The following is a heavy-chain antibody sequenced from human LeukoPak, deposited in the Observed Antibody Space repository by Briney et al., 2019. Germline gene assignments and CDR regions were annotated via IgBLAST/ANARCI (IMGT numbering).Heavy chain of an antibody. CDR1: GFTFSSYA. D-gene: IGHD2/OR15-2a*01. CDR3: AKVANLGWTTFSMYYFDY. J-gene: IGHJ4*02. Sequence: GGSLRLSCEASGFTFSSYAMSWVRQAPGKGLEWVSAISGSGGSTYYADSVKGRFTISRDNSKNTLYLQMNSLRAEDTAVYYCAKVANLGWTTFSMYYFDYWGQGTLVTVSS. CDR2: ISGSGGST. V-gene: IGHV3-23*01.